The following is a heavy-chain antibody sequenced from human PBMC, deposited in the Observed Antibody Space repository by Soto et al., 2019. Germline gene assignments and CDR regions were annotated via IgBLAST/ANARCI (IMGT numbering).Heavy chain of an antibody. J-gene: IGHJ6*02. CDR3: AGPSPNLMVRGGYGMDV. Sequence: GSTNYNSSLKSRVAIAEDTSKNQFSLKLSSVTAADTAIYYCAGPSPNLMVRGGYGMDVWGQGTTVTVSS. CDR2: GST. V-gene: IGHV4-59*03. D-gene: IGHD3-10*01.